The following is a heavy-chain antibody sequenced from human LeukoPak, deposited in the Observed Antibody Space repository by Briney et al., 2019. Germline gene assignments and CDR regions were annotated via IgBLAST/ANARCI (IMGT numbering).Heavy chain of an antibody. J-gene: IGHJ4*02. V-gene: IGHV3-30*18. CDR1: GFTFTTYG. D-gene: IGHD6-13*01. CDR3: AKRGHYSINWYHYFDY. CDR2: IASNGGSE. Sequence: PGGSLRLSRAASGFTFTTYGLHWVRQAPGKGLEWVAAIASNGGSEYYADSVKGRFTISRDNSKNTLFLQMNSLRPDGTAVYYCAKRGHYSINWYHYFDYWGQGTLVTVSS.